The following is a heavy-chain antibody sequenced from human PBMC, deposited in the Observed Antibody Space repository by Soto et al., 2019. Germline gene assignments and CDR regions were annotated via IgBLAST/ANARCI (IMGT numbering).Heavy chain of an antibody. Sequence: ASVKVSCKASGGTFSSYAISWVRQAPGQGLEWMGGISAFIGTANYAQKLQGRVTMTTDASTSTAYMELRSLRSDDTAVYYCASISSSGLFDYWGQGTLVTVSS. V-gene: IGHV1-18*01. CDR2: ISAFIGTA. CDR1: GGTFSSYA. D-gene: IGHD6-6*01. J-gene: IGHJ4*02. CDR3: ASISSSGLFDY.